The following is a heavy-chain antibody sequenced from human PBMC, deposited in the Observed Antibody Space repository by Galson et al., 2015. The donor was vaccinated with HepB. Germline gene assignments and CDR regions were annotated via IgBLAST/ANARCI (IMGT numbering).Heavy chain of an antibody. CDR1: GFTFSGSG. CDR2: IRNRANNYAT. V-gene: IGHV3-73*01. J-gene: IGHJ6*02. Sequence: SLRLSCAASGFTFSGSGIHWVPLASGKGLEWVGRIRNRANNYATAYAASVRGRFTVSRDDSKNTAYLQMNSLKTEDTAVYYCTRPGYGSSWFLDYSHGMDIWGQGTTVIVS. CDR3: TRPGYGSSWFLDYSHGMDI. D-gene: IGHD6-13*01.